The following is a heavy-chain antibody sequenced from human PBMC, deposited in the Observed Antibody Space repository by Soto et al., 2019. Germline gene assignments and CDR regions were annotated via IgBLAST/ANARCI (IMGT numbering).Heavy chain of an antibody. J-gene: IGHJ3*02. Sequence: EVQLLESGGGLVQPGGSLRLSCAASGFPFRTYTMSWVRQAPGRGLEWVSGIVGDGSIIYYADSVKGRFTVSRDNSKNTLFLQMNSLREEDTAVYSCEKDFVANNGVWEPFDMWGQGTKVTVFS. CDR2: IVGDGSII. V-gene: IGHV3-23*03. CDR1: GFPFRTYT. CDR3: EKDFVANNGVWEPFDM. D-gene: IGHD2-8*01.